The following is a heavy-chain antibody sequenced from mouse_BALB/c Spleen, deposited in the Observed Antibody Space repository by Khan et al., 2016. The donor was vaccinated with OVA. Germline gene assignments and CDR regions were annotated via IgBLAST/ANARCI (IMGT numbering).Heavy chain of an antibody. CDR1: GYTFATYW. V-gene: IGHV1-7*01. D-gene: IGHD2-1*01. CDR3: TRRGIYGIFTY. CDR2: IDPSTGYT. J-gene: IGHJ3*01. Sequence: QVQLKESGADLAKPGASLEMSCKASGYTFATYWIHWVKQRPGQGLEWIGYIDPSTGYTEYNQKFKDKATLTADKSSSTAYMQLSSLTSEDSAVYDCTRRGIYGIFTYWGQGTLVTVSA.